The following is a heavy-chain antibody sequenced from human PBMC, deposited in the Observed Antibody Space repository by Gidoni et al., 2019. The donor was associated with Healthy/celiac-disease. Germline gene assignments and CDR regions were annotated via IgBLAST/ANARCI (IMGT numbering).Heavy chain of an antibody. Sequence: QVQLQQWGAGLLKPSETLSPTCAVYGGSFRGYYWSWIRPPPGKGLEWIGEINHSGSTNYNPSLKSRVTISVDTSKNQFSLKLSSVTAADTAVYYCARNRGHCSSTSCYRPRMSADWYFDLWGRGTLVTVSS. V-gene: IGHV4-34*01. CDR2: INHSGST. D-gene: IGHD2-2*02. CDR3: ARNRGHCSSTSCYRPRMSADWYFDL. J-gene: IGHJ2*01. CDR1: GGSFRGYY.